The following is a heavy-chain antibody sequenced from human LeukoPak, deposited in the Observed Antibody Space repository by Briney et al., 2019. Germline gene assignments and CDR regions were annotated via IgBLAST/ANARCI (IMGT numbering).Heavy chain of an antibody. V-gene: IGHV1-46*01. CDR1: GYTFTSYY. CDR2: INPSGGST. J-gene: IGHJ4*02. D-gene: IGHD5-18*01. CDR3: AKSLGYSYGLFDY. Sequence: ASVTVSCTASGYTFTSYYMHWVRQAPGQGLEWMGIINPSGGSTSYAQKFQGRVTMTRDTSTSTVYMELNSLRAEDTALYYCAKSLGYSYGLFDYWGQGTLVTVSS.